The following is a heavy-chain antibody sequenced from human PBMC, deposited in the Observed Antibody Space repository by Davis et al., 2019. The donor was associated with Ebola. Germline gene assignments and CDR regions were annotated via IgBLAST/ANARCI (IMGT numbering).Heavy chain of an antibody. J-gene: IGHJ4*02. CDR1: GFTFSSYE. CDR2: ISSSGSTI. Sequence: PGGSLRLSCAASGFTFSSYEMNWVRQAPGKGLEWVSYISSSGSTIYYADSVKGRFTISRDNAKNSLYLQMNSLRAEDTAVYYCARVGFGFDGSGRNFDYWGQGTLVTVSS. D-gene: IGHD3-10*01. V-gene: IGHV3-48*03. CDR3: ARVGFGFDGSGRNFDY.